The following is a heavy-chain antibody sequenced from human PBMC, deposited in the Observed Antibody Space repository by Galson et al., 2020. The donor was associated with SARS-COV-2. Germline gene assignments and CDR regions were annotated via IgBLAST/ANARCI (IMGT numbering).Heavy chain of an antibody. J-gene: IGHJ3*02. Sequence: GDSLKISCAASGFTVSSNYMSWVRQTPGKGLEWVSVIHSSGSSYYADSVKGRFTISRDNSKNTLYLQMNSLRADDTAVYYCARDVGFYIWCQGTMVTVSS. V-gene: IGHV3-53*01. CDR1: GFTVSSNY. CDR3: ARDVGFYI. CDR2: IHSSGSS.